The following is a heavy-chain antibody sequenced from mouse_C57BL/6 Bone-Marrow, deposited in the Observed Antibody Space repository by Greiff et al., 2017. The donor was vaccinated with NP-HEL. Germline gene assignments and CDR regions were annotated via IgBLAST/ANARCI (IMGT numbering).Heavy chain of an antibody. Sequence: QVQLQQSGPELVKPGASVKLSCKASGYTFTSYDINWVKQRPGQGLEWIGWIYPRDGSTKYNEKFKGKATLTVDTSSSTAYMEVHSLTSEDSAVYFCARGDSSGYLAYWGQGTLVTVSA. J-gene: IGHJ3*01. V-gene: IGHV1-85*01. D-gene: IGHD3-2*02. CDR2: IYPRDGST. CDR1: GYTFTSYD. CDR3: ARGDSSGYLAY.